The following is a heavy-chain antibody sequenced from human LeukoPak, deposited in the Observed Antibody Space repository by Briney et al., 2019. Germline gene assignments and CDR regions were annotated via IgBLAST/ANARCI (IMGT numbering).Heavy chain of an antibody. Sequence: PGRSLRLSCAASGFTFDDYAMHWFRQAPGKGLEWVSGITWNSAYIGYADSVKGRFTISRDNAKNSLYLQMNSLRAEDTAVYYCARDFPTLEWLLGTGSYFDNWGQGTLVTVSS. CDR1: GFTFDDYA. V-gene: IGHV3-9*01. CDR2: ITWNSAYI. D-gene: IGHD3-3*01. J-gene: IGHJ4*02. CDR3: ARDFPTLEWLLGTGSYFDN.